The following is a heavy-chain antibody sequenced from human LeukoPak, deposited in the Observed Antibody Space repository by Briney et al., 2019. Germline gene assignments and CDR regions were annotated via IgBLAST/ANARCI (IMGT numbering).Heavy chain of an antibody. V-gene: IGHV3-23*01. CDR3: AKDYYYGSSGYYYGDAVDI. J-gene: IGHJ3*02. CDR2: ISGSGGTT. Sequence: GGSLRLSWAASGFTFSAYAMAWARQPPGKGMEWVSTISGSGGTTYSADSVKGPFTISRANSNNILFLPVNSLRTGDTTASLCAKDYYYGSSGYYYGDAVDIRVQRAMVTVSS. D-gene: IGHD3-22*01. CDR1: GFTFSAYA.